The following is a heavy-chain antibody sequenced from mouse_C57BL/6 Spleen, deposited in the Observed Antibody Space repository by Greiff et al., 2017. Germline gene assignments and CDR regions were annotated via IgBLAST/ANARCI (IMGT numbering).Heavy chain of an antibody. CDR2: IDPSDSYT. CDR1: GYTFTSYW. Sequence: VQLQQPGAELVMPGASVKLSCKASGYTFTSYWMHWVKQRPGQGLEWIGEIDPSDSYTNYNQKFKGKSTLTVDKSSSTAYMQLSSLTSEDSAVYYCARRGDFDVWGKGTTVTVSS. J-gene: IGHJ1*03. V-gene: IGHV1-69*01. CDR3: ARRGDFDV.